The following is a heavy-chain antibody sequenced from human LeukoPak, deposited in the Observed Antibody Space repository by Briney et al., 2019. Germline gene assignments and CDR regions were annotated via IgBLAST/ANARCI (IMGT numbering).Heavy chain of an antibody. D-gene: IGHD3-9*01. CDR3: AREHWLSDYYYGMDV. V-gene: IGHV4-59*01. Sequence: SETLSLTCTVSGGSISSYYWSWIRQPPGQGLGWIGYIYSSGRTNYNPSPRSRLTISVDTSKNQFSLKLSSVTAADTAVYYCAREHWLSDYYYGMDVWGQGTTVTVSS. CDR2: IYSSGRT. J-gene: IGHJ6*02. CDR1: GGSISSYY.